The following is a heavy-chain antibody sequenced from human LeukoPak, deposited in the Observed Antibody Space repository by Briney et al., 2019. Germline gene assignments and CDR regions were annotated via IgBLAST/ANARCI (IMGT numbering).Heavy chain of an antibody. J-gene: IGHJ4*02. CDR1: GFTFSSYS. CDR3: ARDKCSGGSCFYFDY. Sequence: GGSLRLSCAASGFTFSSYSMNWVRQAPGKGLEWVSSISSSSSYIYYADSVMGRFTVSRDNAKNSLDLQMHSLRVEDTAVYYCARDKCSGGSCFYFDYWGQGTLVTVSS. CDR2: ISSSSSYI. V-gene: IGHV3-21*01. D-gene: IGHD2-15*01.